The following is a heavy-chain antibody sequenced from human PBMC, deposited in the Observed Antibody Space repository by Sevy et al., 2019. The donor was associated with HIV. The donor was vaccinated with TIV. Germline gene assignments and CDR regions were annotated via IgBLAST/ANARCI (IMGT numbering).Heavy chain of an antibody. CDR3: ARGVGYDYVGGSYRYDIPSPFDY. CDR1: GFTFSSYD. D-gene: IGHD3-16*02. V-gene: IGHV3-13*01. J-gene: IGHJ4*02. Sequence: GGSLRLSCAASGFTFSSYDMHWVRQATGKGLEWVSAIGTAGETYYPGSVKGRFTISRENAKNSLYLQMNSLRAGDTAVYYCARGVGYDYVGGSYRYDIPSPFDYWGQGTLVTVSS. CDR2: IGTAGET.